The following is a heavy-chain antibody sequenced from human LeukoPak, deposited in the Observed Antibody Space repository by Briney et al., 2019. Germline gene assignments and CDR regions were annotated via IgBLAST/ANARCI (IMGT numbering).Heavy chain of an antibody. D-gene: IGHD5-18*01. J-gene: IGHJ5*02. CDR1: GYTFTVYY. CDR2: INPNSGGT. V-gene: IGHV1-2*02. CDR3: ARAWIQLWRGWFDP. Sequence: ASVKVSCKASGYTFTVYYMHWVRQAPGQGLERMGWINPNSGGTNYAQKFQGRVTMTRDTSISTAYMELSRLRSDDTAVYYCARAWIQLWRGWFDPWGQGTLVTVSS.